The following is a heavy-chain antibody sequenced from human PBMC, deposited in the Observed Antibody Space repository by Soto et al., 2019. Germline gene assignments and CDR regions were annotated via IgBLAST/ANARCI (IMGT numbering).Heavy chain of an antibody. Sequence: QVQLVQSGAEVKKPGSSVKVSCKASGGTFSRHSISWVRQAPGQGLEWMGGIIPMFGKANYAQKFQGRVTITAAESTSTVYMELSSLRSEDTAIYYCARDGTLYYNNNYYYRYWGQGTLVTVSS. J-gene: IGHJ4*02. D-gene: IGHD3-22*01. V-gene: IGHV1-69*01. CDR3: ARDGTLYYNNNYYYRY. CDR2: IIPMFGKA. CDR1: GGTFSRHS.